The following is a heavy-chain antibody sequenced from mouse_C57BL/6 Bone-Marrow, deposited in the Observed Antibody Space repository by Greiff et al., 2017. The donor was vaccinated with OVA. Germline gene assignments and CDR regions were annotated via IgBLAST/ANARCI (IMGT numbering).Heavy chain of an antibody. V-gene: IGHV1-15*01. CDR3: TRTYYYGSTYWYFDG. D-gene: IGHD1-1*01. Sequence: VQLQQSGAELVRPGASVTLSCKASGYTFTDYEMHWVKQTPVHGLEWIGAIDPETGGTAYNQKFKGKAILTADKSSSTAYMELRSLTSEDSAVYYCTRTYYYGSTYWYFDGWGTGTTVTVSS. CDR2: IDPETGGT. CDR1: GYTFTDYE. J-gene: IGHJ1*03.